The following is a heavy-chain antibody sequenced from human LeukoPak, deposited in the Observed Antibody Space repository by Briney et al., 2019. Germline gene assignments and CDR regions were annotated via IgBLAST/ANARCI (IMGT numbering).Heavy chain of an antibody. CDR2: ISRNGLTT. Sequence: GGSLRLSCAASGFIFSSYAIHWVRQAPGKGLEYVSAISRNGLTTYYADSVKGRFTISRDNSKNTVYLQMDGLRAEDMAVYYCARAKYYDFWSGYPPSPSFNYWGQGTLVTVSS. D-gene: IGHD3-3*01. J-gene: IGHJ4*02. V-gene: IGHV3-64*02. CDR1: GFIFSSYA. CDR3: ARAKYYDFWSGYPPSPSFNY.